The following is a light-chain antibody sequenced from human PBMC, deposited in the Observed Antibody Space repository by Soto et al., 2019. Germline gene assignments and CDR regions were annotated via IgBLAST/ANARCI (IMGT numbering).Light chain of an antibody. Sequence: EIVLTQSPGTVSLSPGERATLSCRASQSVGSRWLAWYQQKPGQAPRVLIYGGSNRATGIPDRFSGSGSGTDFTLTISRLEPEDFEVYYCQQYYSSRTFGQGTKVEMK. J-gene: IGKJ1*01. CDR3: QQYYSSRT. V-gene: IGKV3-20*01. CDR1: QSVGSRW. CDR2: GGS.